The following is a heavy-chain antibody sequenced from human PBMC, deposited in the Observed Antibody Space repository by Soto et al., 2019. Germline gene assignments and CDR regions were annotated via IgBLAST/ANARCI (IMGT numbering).Heavy chain of an antibody. V-gene: IGHV1-18*01. CDR1: GYTFTNYR. J-gene: IGHJ4*02. CDR3: AREVADSGADQGNFVY. Sequence: QAQVVQSGAEAEKPGASVKVSCKASGYTFTNYRISWVRQAPGQGLEWMGSISAYNGDTKDAQNFQGRFSMTADTSTNAAYLELRSPRSDDTAVYYCAREVADSGADQGNFVYWGQRTLVTVSA. CDR2: ISAYNGDT. D-gene: IGHD1-26*01.